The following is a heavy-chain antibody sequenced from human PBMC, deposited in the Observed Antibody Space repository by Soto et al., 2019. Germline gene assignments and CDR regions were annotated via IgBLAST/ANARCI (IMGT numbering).Heavy chain of an antibody. Sequence: QVQLVQSGAEMKKPGASVKVSCKTSGINYNTYAIHWVRQAPGQGLEWMGWINTGNGDTRYSQNFQGRVTLTRDTSASTVYMDLDSLKSEDTGLYFCARAISGYVTWGQGTLVIVSS. D-gene: IGHD5-12*01. V-gene: IGHV1-3*04. CDR2: INTGNGDT. CDR1: GINYNTYA. CDR3: ARAISGYVT. J-gene: IGHJ4*02.